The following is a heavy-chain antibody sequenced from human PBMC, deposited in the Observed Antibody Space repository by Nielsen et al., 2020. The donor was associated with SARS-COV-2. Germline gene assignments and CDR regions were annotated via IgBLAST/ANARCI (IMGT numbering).Heavy chain of an antibody. CDR2: IWYDGSNK. Sequence: GESLKISCAASGFTFSSYGMHWVRQAPGKGLEWVAVIWYDGSNKYYADSVKGRFTISRDNSKNTLYLQMNSLRAEDTAVYYCASGFGGSSWHDAFDIWGQGTMVTVSS. D-gene: IGHD6-13*01. V-gene: IGHV3-33*01. CDR1: GFTFSSYG. CDR3: ASGFGGSSWHDAFDI. J-gene: IGHJ3*02.